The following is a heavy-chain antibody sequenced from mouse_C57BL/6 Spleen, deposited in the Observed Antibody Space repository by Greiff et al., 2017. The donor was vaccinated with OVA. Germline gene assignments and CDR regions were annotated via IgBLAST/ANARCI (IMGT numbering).Heavy chain of an antibody. CDR1: GYAFTNYL. CDR3: SRGAYYGNYDAMDY. Sequence: VKLQESGAELVRPGTSVKVSCKASGYAFTNYLIEWVKQRPGQGLEWIGVINPGSGGTKYNEKLKGKATLTADKSSSTAYMQLSSLTSEDSAVYFCSRGAYYGNYDAMDYWGQGTSVTVSS. CDR2: INPGSGGT. V-gene: IGHV1-54*01. D-gene: IGHD2-10*01. J-gene: IGHJ4*01.